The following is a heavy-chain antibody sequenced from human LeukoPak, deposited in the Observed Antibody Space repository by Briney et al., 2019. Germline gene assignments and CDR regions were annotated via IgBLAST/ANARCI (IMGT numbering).Heavy chain of an antibody. CDR3: ARVLSTSRRHDAFDI. CDR1: GYTFTSND. J-gene: IGHJ3*02. CDR2: MNPNSGNT. Sequence: ASVKVSCKASGYTFTSNDINWVRQATGQGLEWMGRMNPNSGNTGYAQKFQGRVTITRNTSISTAYMELSSLRSEDTAMYYCARVLSTSRRHDAFDIWGQGTMVTVSP. V-gene: IGHV1-8*03. D-gene: IGHD6-6*01.